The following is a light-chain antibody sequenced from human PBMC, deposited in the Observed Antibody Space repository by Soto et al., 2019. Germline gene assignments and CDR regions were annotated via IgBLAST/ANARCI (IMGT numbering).Light chain of an antibody. CDR2: ATS. CDR3: QQYNNWTHT. V-gene: IGKV3-15*01. J-gene: IGKJ2*01. Sequence: EIVMTQSPVTLSLSPGERATLSCRASQSVTSKLAWFQQKPGQAPRLLIYATSTRATGVPARFSGSGSGTEVTRTISSLKSEEFAVYSCQQYNNWTHTFGQGTKPEIK. CDR1: QSVTSK.